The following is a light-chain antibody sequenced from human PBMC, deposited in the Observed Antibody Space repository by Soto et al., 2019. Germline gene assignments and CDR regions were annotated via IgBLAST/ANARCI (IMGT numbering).Light chain of an antibody. Sequence: QSALTQPASVSGSPGQSITISCTGTSSDVGRFNYVSWYQQHPGQAPKLLIYDVSYRPSGVSNRFSGSKSGNTASLTISGLQAEDEADYYCSSYTTSSTVIFGGGTKLTVL. CDR3: SSYTTSSTVI. J-gene: IGLJ2*01. V-gene: IGLV2-14*01. CDR2: DVS. CDR1: SSDVGRFNY.